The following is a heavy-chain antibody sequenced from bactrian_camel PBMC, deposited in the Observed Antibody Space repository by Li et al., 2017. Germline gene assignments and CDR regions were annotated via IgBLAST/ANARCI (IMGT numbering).Heavy chain of an antibody. CDR2: LDNVGST. Sequence: HVQLVESGGGTAQTGGSLRLSCVASGDTKNYCMAWFRQAPGKEREGVAVLDNVGSTNYADSVKGRFTISRDNAKNTVALQMNGLKSEDTALYYCAATGDSWGGDFGHRL. J-gene: IGHJ4*01. V-gene: IGHV3S53*01. CDR1: GDTKNYC. D-gene: IGHD5*01.